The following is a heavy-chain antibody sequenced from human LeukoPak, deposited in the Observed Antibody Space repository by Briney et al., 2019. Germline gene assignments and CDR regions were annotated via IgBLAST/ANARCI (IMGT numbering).Heavy chain of an antibody. CDR1: GYTFTGYY. CDR3: ARAKRYYYGSGSYYPHMDV. D-gene: IGHD3-10*01. Sequence: GASVKVSCKASGYTFTGYYMHWVRQAPGQGLEWMGWINPNSGGTNYAQKFQGRVTMTRDTSISTAYMELSRLRSDDTAVYYCARAKRYYYGSGSYYPHMDVWGKGTTVNVSS. J-gene: IGHJ6*03. V-gene: IGHV1-2*02. CDR2: INPNSGGT.